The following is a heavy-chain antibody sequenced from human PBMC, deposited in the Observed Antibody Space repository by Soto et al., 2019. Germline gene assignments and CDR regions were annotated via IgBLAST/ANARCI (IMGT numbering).Heavy chain of an antibody. CDR1: GYTFTSFG. CDR2: ISGYNGNT. Sequence: ASVKVSCKASGYTFTSFGINWVRQAPGQGLEWMGWISGYNGNTNYAQNLQDGVTMTRDTSTSTAYMELRSLRSDDTAVYYCARPTDFYYYAMDVWGQGTTVTVSS. V-gene: IGHV1-18*01. CDR3: ARPTDFYYYAMDV. J-gene: IGHJ6*02.